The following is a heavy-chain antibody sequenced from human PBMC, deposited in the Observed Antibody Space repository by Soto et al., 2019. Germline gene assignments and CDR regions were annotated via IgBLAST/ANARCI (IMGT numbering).Heavy chain of an antibody. J-gene: IGHJ5*02. Sequence: PSETLSLTCTVSGGSISSYYWSWIRQPPGKGLEWIGYIYYSGSTNYNPSLKSRVTISVDTSKNQFSLKLSSVTAADTAVYYCARYYGSGSYYYNWFDPWGQGTLVTVSS. CDR2: IYYSGST. D-gene: IGHD3-10*01. CDR3: ARYYGSGSYYYNWFDP. V-gene: IGHV4-59*01. CDR1: GGSISSYY.